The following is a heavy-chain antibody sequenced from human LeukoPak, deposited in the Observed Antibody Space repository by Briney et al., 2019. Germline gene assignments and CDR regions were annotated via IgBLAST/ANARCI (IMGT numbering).Heavy chain of an antibody. V-gene: IGHV4-34*01. CDR3: ARPRYGSGSLDS. Sequence: SETLSLTCAVYGEAFSGHYWTWIRQPPGRRRQRIGEINHSGSTTSNPSLNNRVTISVDTSKNQFSLKLTSVTAADTAVYYCARPRYGSGSLDSWGQGTLVTVSS. CDR2: INHSGST. CDR1: GEAFSGHY. D-gene: IGHD3-10*01. J-gene: IGHJ4*02.